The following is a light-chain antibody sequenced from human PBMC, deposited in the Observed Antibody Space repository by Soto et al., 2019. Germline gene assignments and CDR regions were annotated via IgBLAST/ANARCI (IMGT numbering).Light chain of an antibody. V-gene: IGKV3-20*01. J-gene: IGKJ2*02. CDR2: GAS. Sequence: EIVLTQSPGTLSLSPGEIATLSCRASQSVSSTYLAWYQQKPGQAPRLLIYGASSRATGIPDRFSGSGSGTDFTLTISRLEPEDFAVYYCQQYGSSPQMCTFGQGTKLEIK. CDR1: QSVSSTY. CDR3: QQYGSSPQMCT.